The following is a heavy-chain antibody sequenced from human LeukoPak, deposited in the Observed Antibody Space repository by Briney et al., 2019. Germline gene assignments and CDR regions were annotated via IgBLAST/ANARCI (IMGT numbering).Heavy chain of an antibody. J-gene: IGHJ4*02. CDR3: ARDRQWREYFDY. CDR2: INAGNGNT. CDR1: GYTFTNYA. Sequence: ASVKVSCKASGYTFTNYAIHWVRQAPGQRLEWMGWINAGNGNTQYSQKFQGRVTITRDTSASTVYMELSSLRSEDTAVYYCARDRQWREYFDYWGQGTLVTVSS. V-gene: IGHV1-3*01. D-gene: IGHD6-19*01.